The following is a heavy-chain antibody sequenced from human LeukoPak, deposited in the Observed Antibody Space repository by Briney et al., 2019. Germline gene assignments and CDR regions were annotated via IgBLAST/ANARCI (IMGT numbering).Heavy chain of an antibody. CDR2: IYYSGST. Sequence: PSETLSLTCTVSGGSITSYHYSWIRQPPGKGLEWIGYIYYSGSTNYNPSLESRVTISVDTSKNQFSLKMSSVTAAVTAVYDCARGGSGAYYHYWRQGTLVTVSS. CDR1: GGSITSYH. J-gene: IGHJ4*02. D-gene: IGHD1-26*01. V-gene: IGHV4-59*01. CDR3: ARGGSGAYYHY.